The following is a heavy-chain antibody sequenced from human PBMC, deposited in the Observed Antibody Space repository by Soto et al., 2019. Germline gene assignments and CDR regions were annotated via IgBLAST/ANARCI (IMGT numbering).Heavy chain of an antibody. D-gene: IGHD3-3*01. CDR2: IYYTGST. Sequence: KPSETLSLTCTVSGGSISSSSYYWGWIRQPPGKGLEWIGSIYYTGSTYYNPSLKSRVTISVDTSKNQFSLRLSSVTAADTAVYYCARSYDFWDRFDYWGQGTLITVSS. CDR1: GGSISSSSYY. V-gene: IGHV4-39*01. CDR3: ARSYDFWDRFDY. J-gene: IGHJ4*02.